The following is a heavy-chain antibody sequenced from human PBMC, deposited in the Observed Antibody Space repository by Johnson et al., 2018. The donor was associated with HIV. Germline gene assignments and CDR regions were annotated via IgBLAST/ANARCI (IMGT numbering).Heavy chain of an antibody. J-gene: IGHJ3*02. CDR2: ISYDGSNK. Sequence: QMQLVESGGGVVQPGRSLRLSCAASGFTFSSYAMHWVRQAPGKGLEWVAVISYDGSNKYYADSVKGRFTISRDNSKNTLYLQMNSLRAEDTAVYYCARSPSWAAAGTNGAFDIWGQGTMVTVS. CDR1: GFTFSSYA. D-gene: IGHD6-13*01. CDR3: ARSPSWAAAGTNGAFDI. V-gene: IGHV3-30*04.